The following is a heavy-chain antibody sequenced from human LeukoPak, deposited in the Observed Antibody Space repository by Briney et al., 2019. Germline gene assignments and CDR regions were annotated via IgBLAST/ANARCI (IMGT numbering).Heavy chain of an antibody. J-gene: IGHJ4*02. CDR2: ISYDGSNK. CDR3: ARDVGMGIAAAGIFDY. CDR1: GFTFSSYA. D-gene: IGHD6-13*01. V-gene: IGHV3-30-3*01. Sequence: PGGSLRLSCAASGFTFSSYAMHWVRQAPGKGLEWVAVISYDGSNKYYADSVKGRFTISRDNSKNTLCLQMNSLRAEDTAVYYCARDVGMGIAAAGIFDYWGQGTLVTVSS.